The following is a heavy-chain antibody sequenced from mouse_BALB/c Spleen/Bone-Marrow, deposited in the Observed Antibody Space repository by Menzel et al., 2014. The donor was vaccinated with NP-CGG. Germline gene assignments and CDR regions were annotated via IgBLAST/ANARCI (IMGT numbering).Heavy chain of an antibody. CDR1: GFTFSDYY. V-gene: IGHV5-4*02. CDR2: ISDGGSYT. CDR3: ARDGNYYAMDY. Sequence: EVKLMESGGGLVKPGGSLKLSCAASGFTFSDYYMYWARQTPEKRLEWVATISDGGSYTYYPDSVKGRFTISRDNAKNNLYLQMSSLKSEDTAMYYCARDGNYYAMDYWGQGTSVTVS. D-gene: IGHD2-1*01. J-gene: IGHJ4*01.